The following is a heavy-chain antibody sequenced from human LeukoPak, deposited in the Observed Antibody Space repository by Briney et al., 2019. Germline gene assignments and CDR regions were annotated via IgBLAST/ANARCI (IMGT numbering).Heavy chain of an antibody. D-gene: IGHD6-13*01. CDR1: GDSINNYY. CDR3: AGYEVGSNWAQAFDV. CDR2: VYSSGNT. V-gene: IGHV4-59*01. Sequence: PSETLSLTCTVSGDSINNYYWNWIRQPPGKGLEWIGFVYSSGNTNYNPSLKSRVTISIDTSKSQFSLKLRSVTAADTAVYYCAGYEVGSNWAQAFDVWGQGTMVTVSS. J-gene: IGHJ3*01.